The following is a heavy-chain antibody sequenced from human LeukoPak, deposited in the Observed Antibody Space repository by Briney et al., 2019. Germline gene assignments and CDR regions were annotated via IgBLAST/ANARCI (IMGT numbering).Heavy chain of an antibody. J-gene: IGHJ4*02. CDR1: GYTFTTYW. Sequence: GESLEISCQGSGYTFTTYWIAWVRQVPGKGLEWMGSIYPGDYDTRYSPSFQGQVTISADKSISTAYLQWSKLKASDTAMYYCARNYGSGNYYTPSDFWGQGTLVTVSS. D-gene: IGHD3-10*01. V-gene: IGHV5-51*01. CDR2: IYPGDYDT. CDR3: ARNYGSGNYYTPSDF.